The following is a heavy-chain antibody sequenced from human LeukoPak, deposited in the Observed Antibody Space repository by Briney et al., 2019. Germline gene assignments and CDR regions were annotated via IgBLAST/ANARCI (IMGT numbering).Heavy chain of an antibody. Sequence: SETLSLTCTVSGGSISSYYWSWIRQPPGKGLEWIGYIYYSGSTNYNPSLKSRVTISVDTSKNQFSLKLSSVTAADTAVYYCARGQYYDSSGYLERWGQGTLVTVSS. CDR3: ARGQYYDSSGYLER. CDR2: IYYSGST. V-gene: IGHV4-59*01. J-gene: IGHJ4*02. D-gene: IGHD3-22*01. CDR1: GGSISSYY.